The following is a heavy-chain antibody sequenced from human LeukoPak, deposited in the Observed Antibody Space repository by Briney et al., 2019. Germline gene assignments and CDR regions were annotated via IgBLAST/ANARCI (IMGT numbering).Heavy chain of an antibody. Sequence: SETLSLTCTVSGGSISSSNYYWGWIRQPPGKGLEWIGSMYYNGSTYYNPSLKSRVTISVGTSKNQFSLKLSSVTAADTAVYYCARLTGYSSGWYFDYWGQGTLVTVSS. V-gene: IGHV4-39*01. D-gene: IGHD6-19*01. J-gene: IGHJ4*02. CDR2: MYYNGST. CDR3: ARLTGYSSGWYFDY. CDR1: GGSISSSNYY.